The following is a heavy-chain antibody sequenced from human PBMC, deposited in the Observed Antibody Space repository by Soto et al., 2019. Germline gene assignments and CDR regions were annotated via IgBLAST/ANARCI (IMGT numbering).Heavy chain of an antibody. J-gene: IGHJ2*01. Sequence: APGQGLEWMGGIIPNFGTTNYAQKFQGRVTITADESTSTADIELSSLRAEDTAVYYCARYPHRGLKLDRKTYSGSYF. CDR3: ARYPHRGLKLDRKTYSGSYF. CDR2: IIPNFGTT. V-gene: IGHV1-69*01. D-gene: IGHD1-26*01.